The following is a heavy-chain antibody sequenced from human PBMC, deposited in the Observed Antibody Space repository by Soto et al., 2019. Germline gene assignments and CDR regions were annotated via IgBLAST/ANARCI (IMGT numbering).Heavy chain of an antibody. CDR2: IYYSGST. D-gene: IGHD6-13*01. Sequence: SETLSLTCTVSGGSISSSSYYWGWIRQPPGQGLVWIGSIYYSGSTYYNPSLKSRVTISVDTSKNQFSLKLSSVTAADTAVYYCARVAAAAPLTAIDYWGQGTLVTV. CDR3: ARVAAAAPLTAIDY. V-gene: IGHV4-39*07. J-gene: IGHJ4*02. CDR1: GGSISSSSYY.